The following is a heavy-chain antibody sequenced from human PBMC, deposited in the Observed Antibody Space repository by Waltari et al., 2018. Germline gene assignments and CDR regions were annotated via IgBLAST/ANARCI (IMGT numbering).Heavy chain of an antibody. CDR1: GYISTTYV. Sequence: QVQLVQSGSEVKKPGTSVTVSCKASGYISTTYVINWVRQAPGQGLEWMGWINTNNGNPMYVQGFTGRYVFSLDTSVRTAYLQISSLKAEDSGIYYCARGGGTFSKPQYFDSWGQGTRVTVSS. CDR3: ARGGGTFSKPQYFDS. D-gene: IGHD1-26*01. CDR2: INTNNGNP. J-gene: IGHJ4*02. V-gene: IGHV7-4-1*02.